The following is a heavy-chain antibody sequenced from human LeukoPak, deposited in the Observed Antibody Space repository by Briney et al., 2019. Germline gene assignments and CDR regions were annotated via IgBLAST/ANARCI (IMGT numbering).Heavy chain of an antibody. Sequence: GASVTVSCKASGYTFIAYYMHWVRQAPGQGLEWMGWINPNSGGTNYAQKFQGRVTMTRDTSISTAYMELSRLRSDDTAVYYCAIWEVNGYYYSYWGQGTLVTVSS. D-gene: IGHD3-22*01. J-gene: IGHJ4*02. CDR2: INPNSGGT. CDR3: AIWEVNGYYYSY. CDR1: GYTFIAYY. V-gene: IGHV1-2*02.